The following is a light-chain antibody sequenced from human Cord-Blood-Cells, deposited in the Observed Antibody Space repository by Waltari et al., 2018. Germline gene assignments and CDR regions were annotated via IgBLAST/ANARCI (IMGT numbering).Light chain of an antibody. CDR2: GAP. CDR1: QSVSSN. Sequence: EIVMTQSPATLSVSPGERATLSCRASQSVSSNLAWYQQKPGQAPRLLSYGAPTRATGIPARFSGSGSGTEFTLTISSLQSEEFAVYYCQQYNNWPPITFGQGTRLEIK. V-gene: IGKV3-15*01. J-gene: IGKJ5*01. CDR3: QQYNNWPPIT.